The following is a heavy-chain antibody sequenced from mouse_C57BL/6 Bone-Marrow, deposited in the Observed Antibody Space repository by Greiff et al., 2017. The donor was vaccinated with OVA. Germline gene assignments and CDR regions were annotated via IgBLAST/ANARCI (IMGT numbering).Heavy chain of an antibody. CDR1: GFTFSSYA. J-gene: IGHJ1*03. D-gene: IGHD1-1*01. CDR2: ISSGGDYI. Sequence: EVKLVESGEGLVKPGGSLKLSCAASGFTFSSYAMSWVRQTPEKRLEWVAYISSGGDYIYYADTVKGRFTISSDNARNTLSLQMSSLKSEDTAMYYCTRGDYGSKGYFDVWGTGTTVTVSS. CDR3: TRGDYGSKGYFDV. V-gene: IGHV5-9-1*02.